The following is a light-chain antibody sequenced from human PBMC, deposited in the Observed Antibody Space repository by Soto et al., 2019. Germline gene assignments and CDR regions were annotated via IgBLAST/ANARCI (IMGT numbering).Light chain of an antibody. CDR2: GAT. CDR1: QSVTSNF. CDR3: QQYGNSLIT. Sequence: EIVLTQSPGTLSLSPGERATLSCRASQSVTSNFLAWYQQKPGQAPRLLIYGATSRATGIPDRFSGSVSGTNFSLTISRLEPADCAVYYWQQYGNSLITGGARTKMDIK. J-gene: IGKJ3*01. V-gene: IGKV3-20*01.